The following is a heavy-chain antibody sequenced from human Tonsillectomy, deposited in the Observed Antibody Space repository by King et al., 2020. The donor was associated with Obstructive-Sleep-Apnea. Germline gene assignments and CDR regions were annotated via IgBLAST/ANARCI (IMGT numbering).Heavy chain of an antibody. Sequence: VQLVESGGGVVQPGRSLRLSCSASGFTFRSYAMHWFRQVPGKGLEWVGFLSYEGKNKYYADSVKGRFTISRENSKNTLYLQMNSLRAEDTAVYYCARVPSKYYYDSSGYSLDYWGQGTLVTVSS. CDR1: GFTFRSYA. J-gene: IGHJ4*02. V-gene: IGHV3-30*04. CDR3: ARVPSKYYYDSSGYSLDY. D-gene: IGHD3-22*01. CDR2: LSYEGKNK.